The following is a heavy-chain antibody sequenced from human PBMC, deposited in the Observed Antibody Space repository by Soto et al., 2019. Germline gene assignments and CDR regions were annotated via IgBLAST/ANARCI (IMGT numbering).Heavy chain of an antibody. J-gene: IGHJ3*02. CDR3: ARGLCSGGSCAFDI. CDR2: IYYSGST. V-gene: IGHV4-61*01. Sequence: SETLSLTCAVSGGSVSSGSYYWSWIRQPPGKGLEWIGYIYYSGSTNYNPSLKSRVTISVDTSKNQFSLKLSSATAADTAVYYCARGLCSGGSCAFDIWGQGTMVTVSS. CDR1: GGSVSSGSYY. D-gene: IGHD2-15*01.